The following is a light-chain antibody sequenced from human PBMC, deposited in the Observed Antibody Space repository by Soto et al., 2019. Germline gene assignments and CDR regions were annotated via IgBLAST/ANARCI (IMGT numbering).Light chain of an antibody. Sequence: IVVTQSPLSLPVTPVEASSISFMSSEFLLHSNGYNYLDWYLQKPGQSPQLLIYLGSNRASGVPDRFSGSGSGTDFTLKISRVEAEDVGVYYCMQALQTPPTFGQGTKVDIK. CDR1: EFLLHSNGYNY. CDR2: LGS. V-gene: IGKV2-28*01. J-gene: IGKJ1*01. CDR3: MQALQTPPT.